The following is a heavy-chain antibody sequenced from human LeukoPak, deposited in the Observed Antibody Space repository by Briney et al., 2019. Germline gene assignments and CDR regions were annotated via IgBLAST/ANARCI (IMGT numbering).Heavy chain of an antibody. CDR3: ARQHDSYFYYYLDL. V-gene: IGHV4-38-2*01. CDR2: LYHPDST. Sequence: SETLSLTCAVSGYPINSAYCWVWVRQPPGQGLEWIGSLYHPDSTYYNPSLESRVTMSVDTSRNQFSLKLSFVTAADTAVYYCARQHDSYFYYYLDLWGTGTTVTVSS. CDR1: GYPINSAYC. J-gene: IGHJ6*03. D-gene: IGHD6-13*01.